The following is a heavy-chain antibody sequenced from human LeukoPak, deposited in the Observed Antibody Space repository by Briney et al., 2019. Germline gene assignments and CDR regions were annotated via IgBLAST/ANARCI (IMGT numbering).Heavy chain of an antibody. CDR1: GGSISSYY. V-gene: IGHV4-59*01. Sequence: PSETLSLTCTVSGGSISSYYWSWIRQPPGKGLEWIGYIYYSGSTNYNPSLKSRVTISVDTSKYQFSLKLSSVTAADTAVYYCARAHVDIVATIGFDPWGQGTLVTVSS. CDR2: IYYSGST. D-gene: IGHD5-12*01. CDR3: ARAHVDIVATIGFDP. J-gene: IGHJ5*02.